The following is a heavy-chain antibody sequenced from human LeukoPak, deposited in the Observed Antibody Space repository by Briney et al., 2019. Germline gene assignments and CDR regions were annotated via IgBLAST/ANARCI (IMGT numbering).Heavy chain of an antibody. CDR2: IYPGDSDT. J-gene: IGHJ4*02. Sequence: GESLKISCKGSGYTFNTYWIGWVRQMAGKGLEWMGIIYPGDSDTRYSPSFQGQVTISADKSISTAYLQWSGLKASDSAMYYCARLTTITLDFDYWDQGTLVTVSS. V-gene: IGHV5-51*01. CDR1: GYTFNTYW. D-gene: IGHD4-11*01. CDR3: ARLTTITLDFDY.